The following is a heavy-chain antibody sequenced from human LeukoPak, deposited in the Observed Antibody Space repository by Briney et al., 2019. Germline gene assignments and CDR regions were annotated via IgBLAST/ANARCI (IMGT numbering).Heavy chain of an antibody. D-gene: IGHD6-19*01. V-gene: IGHV1-2*04. CDR1: GYTFTGYY. J-gene: IGHJ4*02. Sequence: ALVKVSCKSSGYTFTGYYIHWVRHAPGQGLEWMGWINPNSGGTNYAQMFQGWVTMTRDTSISTAYMELSRLRSDDTAVYYCARAGGASDSSGWYVFDYWGQGILVTVSS. CDR3: ARAGGASDSSGWYVFDY. CDR2: INPNSGGT.